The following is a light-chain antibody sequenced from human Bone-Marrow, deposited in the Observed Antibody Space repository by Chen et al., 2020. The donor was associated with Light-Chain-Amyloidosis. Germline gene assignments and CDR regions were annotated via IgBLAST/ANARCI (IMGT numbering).Light chain of an antibody. V-gene: IGLV3-21*02. CDR1: NIGSTS. Sequence: SYVLTQPSSVSVAPGLTATIACGGNNIGSTSVHWYQQTPGQAPLLVVYDVSDRPSGIPERLSGSNSGNTATLTNSRVEAGDEADYYCQVWDRSSGRPVFGGGTKLTVL. CDR3: QVWDRSSGRPV. J-gene: IGLJ3*02. CDR2: DVS.